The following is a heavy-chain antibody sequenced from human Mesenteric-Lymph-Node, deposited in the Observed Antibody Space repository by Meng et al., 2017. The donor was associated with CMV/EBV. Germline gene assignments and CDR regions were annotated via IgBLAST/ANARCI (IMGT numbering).Heavy chain of an antibody. CDR1: GFTFSSYS. CDR2: ISSSSSNI. Sequence: GESLKISCTASGFTFSSYSMTWVRQAPGKGLEWISYISSSSSNIHYADSVKGRFTISRDNAKNSLYLQMNSLTVEDTAVYYCAREQSSLLYFDYWGQGTLVTVSS. V-gene: IGHV3-48*04. D-gene: IGHD6-19*01. J-gene: IGHJ4*02. CDR3: AREQSSLLYFDY.